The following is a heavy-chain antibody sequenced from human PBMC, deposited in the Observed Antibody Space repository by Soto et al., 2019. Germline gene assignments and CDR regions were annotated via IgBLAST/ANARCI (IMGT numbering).Heavy chain of an antibody. CDR3: ARVGHRNQDIVVVPAAMARSWFDP. CDR2: IYYSGST. V-gene: IGHV4-31*03. D-gene: IGHD2-2*01. Sequence: PSETLSLTCTVSGGSISSGGYYWSWIRQHPGKGLEWIGYIYYSGSTYYNPSLKSRVTISVDTSKNQFSLKLSSVTAADTAVYYCARVGHRNQDIVVVPAAMARSWFDPWGQGTLVTVSS. J-gene: IGHJ5*02. CDR1: GGSISSGGYY.